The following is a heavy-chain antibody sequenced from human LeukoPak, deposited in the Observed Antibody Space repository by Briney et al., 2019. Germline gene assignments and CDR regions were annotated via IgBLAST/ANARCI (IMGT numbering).Heavy chain of an antibody. J-gene: IGHJ4*02. D-gene: IGHD3-16*01. CDR2: INTDGSTT. V-gene: IGHV3-74*01. Sequence: GGSLRLSCAASGFTFSSYWMHRVRQAPGKGLVCVSRINTDGSTTSSADSVKGRFTISRDNAKNTLYLQMNSLRAEDTAVYYCARVGVGNYDFDYWGQGTLVTVSS. CDR3: ARVGVGNYDFDY. CDR1: GFTFSSYW.